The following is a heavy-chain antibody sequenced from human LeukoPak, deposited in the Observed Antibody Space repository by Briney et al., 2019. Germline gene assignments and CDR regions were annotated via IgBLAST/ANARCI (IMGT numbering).Heavy chain of an antibody. Sequence: ASVKVSCKASGYTFTGYYMHWVRQAPGQGLEWMGWINPNSGGTNYAQKFQGRVTMTRDTSISTAYMELSRLRSDDTAVYYCARDRPYSSSWSDAFDIWGQGTMVTVSS. V-gene: IGHV1-2*02. D-gene: IGHD6-13*01. CDR1: GYTFTGYY. CDR3: ARDRPYSSSWSDAFDI. J-gene: IGHJ3*02. CDR2: INPNSGGT.